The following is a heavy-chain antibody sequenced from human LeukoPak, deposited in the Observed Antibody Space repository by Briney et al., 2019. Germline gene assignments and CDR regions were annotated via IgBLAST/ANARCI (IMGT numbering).Heavy chain of an antibody. CDR2: MNPNSGNT. CDR3: ARVREDCSSTSCYPRFGP. CDR1: GYTFTSYD. J-gene: IGHJ5*02. D-gene: IGHD2-2*01. V-gene: IGHV1-8*01. Sequence: ASVKVSCKASGYTFTSYDINWVRQATGQGLEWMGWMNPNSGNTGYAQKFQGRVTMTRNTSISTAYMELSSLRSEDTAVYYCARVREDCSSTSCYPRFGPWGQGTLVTVPS.